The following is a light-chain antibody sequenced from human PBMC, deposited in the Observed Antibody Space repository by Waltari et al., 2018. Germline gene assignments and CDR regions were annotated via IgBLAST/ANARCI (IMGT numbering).Light chain of an antibody. CDR1: SSDVGGYNF. CDR2: DVN. Sequence: QSALTQPASVSGSPGQSITISCTGTSSDVGGYNFVSWYQQHPGEAPKRMIFDVNNRPSGVPIRFSGSKSGNTASLTISALQAEDEADYYCSSYTSSSTLYVFGTGTQVTVL. J-gene: IGLJ1*01. V-gene: IGLV2-14*03. CDR3: SSYTSSSTLYV.